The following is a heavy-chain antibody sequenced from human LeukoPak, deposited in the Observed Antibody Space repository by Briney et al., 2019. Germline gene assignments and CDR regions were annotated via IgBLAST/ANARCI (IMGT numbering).Heavy chain of an antibody. CDR1: GFTFSSYG. CDR3: AKDPIRDSLLGYCGSTSCYAVGGYFDY. V-gene: IGHV3-33*06. D-gene: IGHD2-2*01. Sequence: TGGSLRLSCAASGFTFSSYGMHWVRQAPGKGLEWVAVIWYDGSNKYYADSVKGRFTISRDNSKNTLYLQMNSLRAEDTAVYYCAKDPIRDSLLGYCGSTSCYAVGGYFDYWGQGTLVTVSS. CDR2: IWYDGSNK. J-gene: IGHJ4*02.